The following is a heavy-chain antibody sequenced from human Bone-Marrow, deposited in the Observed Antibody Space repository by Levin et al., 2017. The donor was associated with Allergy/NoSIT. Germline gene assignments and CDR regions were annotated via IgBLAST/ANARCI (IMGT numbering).Heavy chain of an antibody. Sequence: ASVKVSCKTSGGSFSSHSITWVRQAPGQGLEWMGGIVPMFRTPIYAQKFRGRITINADESTTTVYMEFNRLKSEDTAIYYCARGRDNSGWEGAEDHWGQGTLVTVAS. CDR2: IVPMFRTP. V-gene: IGHV1-69*13. D-gene: IGHD6-19*01. CDR3: ARGRDNSGWEGAEDH. J-gene: IGHJ4*02. CDR1: GGSFSSHS.